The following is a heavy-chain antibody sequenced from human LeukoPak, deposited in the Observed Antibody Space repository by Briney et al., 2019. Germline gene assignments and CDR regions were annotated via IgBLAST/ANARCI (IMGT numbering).Heavy chain of an antibody. CDR3: ARDGYSSSYYYYYYYMDV. CDR2: ISGSGSST. Sequence: GGSLRLSCAASGFTFSSYAMCWVRQAPGKGLEWVSAISGSGSSTYYADSVKGRFTISRDNSKSTLYLQMNSLRAEDTAVYYCARDGYSSSYYYYYYYMDVWGKGTTVTVSS. V-gene: IGHV3-23*01. J-gene: IGHJ6*03. CDR1: GFTFSSYA. D-gene: IGHD6-6*01.